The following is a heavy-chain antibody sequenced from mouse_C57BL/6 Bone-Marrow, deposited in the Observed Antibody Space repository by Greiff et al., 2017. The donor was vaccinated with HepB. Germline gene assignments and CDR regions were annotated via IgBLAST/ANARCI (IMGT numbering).Heavy chain of an antibody. Sequence: QVQLQQPGAELVKPGASVKLSCKASGYTFTSYWMHWVKQRPGRGLEWIARIDPNSGGTKYNEKFKSKATLTVDKPSSTAYMQLSSLTSEDSAVYYCARITTVVATRYFDVWGTGTTVTVSS. CDR1: GYTFTSYW. D-gene: IGHD1-1*01. CDR3: ARITTVVATRYFDV. J-gene: IGHJ1*03. CDR2: IDPNSGGT. V-gene: IGHV1-72*01.